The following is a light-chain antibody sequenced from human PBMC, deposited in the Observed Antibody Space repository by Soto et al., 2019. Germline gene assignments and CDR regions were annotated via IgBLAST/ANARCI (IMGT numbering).Light chain of an antibody. V-gene: IGKV1-9*01. CDR1: QGISSY. CDR3: QQLSSYLFT. J-gene: IGKJ5*01. CDR2: AAS. Sequence: DIQLTQSPSFLSASVGDTVTITCRASQGISSYLAWYQQKPGKAPKLLIFAASTLHSGVPSRFSGSGSGTEFTLTISSLQPEDFAAYYCQQLSSYLFTFGQGTRLEIK.